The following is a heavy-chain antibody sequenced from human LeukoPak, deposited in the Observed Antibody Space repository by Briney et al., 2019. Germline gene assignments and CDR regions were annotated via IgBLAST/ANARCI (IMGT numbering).Heavy chain of an antibody. J-gene: IGHJ6*03. D-gene: IGHD5-12*01. CDR2: INPSGGST. CDR1: GYTFTSYY. Sequence: ASVKVSCKASGYTFTSYYMHWVRQAPGQGLEWMGIINPSGGSTSYAQKFQGRVTITADKSTSTAYMELSSLRSEDTAVYYCASGYSGYELVARYYYYYYMDVWGKGTTVTVSS. V-gene: IGHV1-46*01. CDR3: ASGYSGYELVARYYYYYYMDV.